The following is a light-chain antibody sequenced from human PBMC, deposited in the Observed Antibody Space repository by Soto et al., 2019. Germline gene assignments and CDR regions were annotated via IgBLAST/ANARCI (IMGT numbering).Light chain of an antibody. CDR3: QQSYSTPRT. V-gene: IGKV1-39*01. Sequence: DIQMTQSPSSLSASVGDRVTITCRASQSISSYLNWYQQNPGKAPKLLIYAASSLQSGVPSRFSGSGYGTDFTLTISSLQPEDFATYYCQQSYSTPRTFGQGTKVEIK. CDR1: QSISSY. J-gene: IGKJ1*01. CDR2: AAS.